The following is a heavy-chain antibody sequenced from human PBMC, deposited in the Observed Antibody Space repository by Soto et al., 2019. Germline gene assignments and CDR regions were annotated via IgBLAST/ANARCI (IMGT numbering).Heavy chain of an antibody. CDR2: IDPSDSYT. D-gene: IGHD6-6*01. J-gene: IGHJ5*02. Sequence: PGESLKISCKGSGYSFTSYWISWVCQMPGKGLEWMGRIDPSDSYTNYSPSFQGHVTISADKSISTAYLQWSSLKASDTAMYYCARTYSSSVPVGWFDPWGQGTLVTVSS. CDR3: ARTYSSSVPVGWFDP. V-gene: IGHV5-10-1*01. CDR1: GYSFTSYW.